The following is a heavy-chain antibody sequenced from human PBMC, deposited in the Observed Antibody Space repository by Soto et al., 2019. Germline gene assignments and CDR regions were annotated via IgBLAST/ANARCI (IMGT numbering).Heavy chain of an antibody. Sequence: EVQLVESGGGLVQTGGSLRLSCAASGFTVSSNYMSWVRQAPGKGLEWVSVIYSGGTTYYADSVKGRFTISRDNSKNTLYLQMNSLRAEDTAVYYCARNGDSSDYRGWFDPWGQGTLVTVSS. V-gene: IGHV3-66*01. J-gene: IGHJ5*02. D-gene: IGHD3-22*01. CDR2: IYSGGTT. CDR3: ARNGDSSDYRGWFDP. CDR1: GFTVSSNY.